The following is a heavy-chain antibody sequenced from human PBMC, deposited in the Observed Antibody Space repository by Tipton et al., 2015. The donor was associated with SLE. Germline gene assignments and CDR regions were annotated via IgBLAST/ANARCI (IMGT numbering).Heavy chain of an antibody. V-gene: IGHV3-30*19. D-gene: IGHD3-16*01. CDR3: ARGDGYTDAFDI. CDR1: GFTFSNFG. Sequence: RSLRLSCAASGFTFSNFGMHWARQAPGKGLEWVAVVSYDGSNKYYADSVKGRFTISRDNSKNTLYLQMNSLRAEDTAVYYCARGDGYTDAFDIWGQGTMVSVSS. CDR2: VSYDGSNK. J-gene: IGHJ3*02.